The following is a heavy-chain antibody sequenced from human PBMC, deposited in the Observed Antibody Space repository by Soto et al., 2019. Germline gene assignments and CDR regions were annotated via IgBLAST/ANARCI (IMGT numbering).Heavy chain of an antibody. V-gene: IGHV4-39*01. J-gene: IGHJ5*02. CDR1: GGSISSSSYY. D-gene: IGHD2-15*01. CDR3: ARLLTDIVVVVAAKSHWFDP. Sequence: PSETLSLTCTVSGGSISSSSYYWGWIRQPPGKGLEWIGSIYYSGGTYYNPSRKSRVTISVDTSKNQFSLKLGSVTAADTAVYYCARLLTDIVVVVAAKSHWFDPWGQGTLVTVSS. CDR2: IYYSGGT.